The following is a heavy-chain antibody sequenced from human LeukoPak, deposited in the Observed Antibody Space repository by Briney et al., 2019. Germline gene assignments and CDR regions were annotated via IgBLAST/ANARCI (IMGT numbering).Heavy chain of an antibody. D-gene: IGHD4-11*01. J-gene: IGHJ6*03. CDR3: ARGVLTTVSYYMDV. CDR2: IYYSGST. Sequence: PSETLSLTCIVSGGSFSSHQWSWIRQPPGKGLEWIGYIYYSGSTDYNPSLKSRFTISIGTSNNRFSLKLSSVTAADTAVYYCARGVLTTVSYYMDVWGNGTTVTVSS. V-gene: IGHV4-59*11. CDR1: GGSFSSHQ.